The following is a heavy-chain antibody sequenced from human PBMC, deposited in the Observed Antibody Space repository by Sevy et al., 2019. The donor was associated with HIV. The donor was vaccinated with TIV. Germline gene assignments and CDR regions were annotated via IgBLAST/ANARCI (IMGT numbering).Heavy chain of an antibody. CDR3: ATAREYYYESSGYFDY. J-gene: IGHJ4*02. CDR1: GYTLNELS. CDR2: FDTEDGET. D-gene: IGHD3-22*01. V-gene: IGHV1-24*01. Sequence: ASLKVSCKVSGYTLNELSMHWVRQAPGKGLEWMGRFDTEDGETIYAQKFQGRVTMTEDTSTDTAYMELSSLRSEDTAVYYCATAREYYYESSGYFDYWGQGTMVTVSS.